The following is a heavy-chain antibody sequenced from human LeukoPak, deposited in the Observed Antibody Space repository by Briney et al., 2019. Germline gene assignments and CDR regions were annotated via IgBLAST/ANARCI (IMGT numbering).Heavy chain of an antibody. D-gene: IGHD6-6*01. CDR2: INPSGGST. CDR3: ATNRGEQLVPFY. V-gene: IGHV1-46*01. J-gene: IGHJ4*02. Sequence: PGASVKVSCKASGYTFTSYYMHWVRQAPGQGLEWMGIINPSGGSTSYAQKFQGRVTMTRDTSTSTVYMELSSLRSEDTAVYYCATNRGEQLVPFYWGQGTLVTVSS. CDR1: GYTFTSYY.